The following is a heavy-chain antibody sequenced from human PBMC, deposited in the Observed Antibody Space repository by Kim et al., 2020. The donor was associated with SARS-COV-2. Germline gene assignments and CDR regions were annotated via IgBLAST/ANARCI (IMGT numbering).Heavy chain of an antibody. D-gene: IGHD2-15*01. CDR1: GGSISSSSYY. Sequence: SETLSLTCTVSGGSISSSSYYWGWIRQPPGKGLEWIGSIYYSGSTYYNPSLKSRVTISVDTSKNQFSLKLSSVTAADTAVYYCARGRRDGYNPWWKTGVHFDYWGQGTLVTVSS. V-gene: IGHV4-39*01. CDR3: ARGRRDGYNPWWKTGVHFDY. CDR2: IYYSGST. J-gene: IGHJ4*02.